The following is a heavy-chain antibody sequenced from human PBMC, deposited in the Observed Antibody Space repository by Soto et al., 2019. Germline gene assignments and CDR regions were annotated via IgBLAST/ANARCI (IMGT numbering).Heavy chain of an antibody. J-gene: IGHJ4*02. Sequence: GGSLRLSCAASGFTFSSYAMHWVRQAPGKGLEWVAVISYDGSNKYYADSVKGRFTISRDNSKNTLYLQMNSLRAEDTAVYYCARVDSSGYSLKYYFDYWGQGTLVTVSS. CDR2: ISYDGSNK. D-gene: IGHD3-22*01. CDR3: ARVDSSGYSLKYYFDY. V-gene: IGHV3-30-3*01. CDR1: GFTFSSYA.